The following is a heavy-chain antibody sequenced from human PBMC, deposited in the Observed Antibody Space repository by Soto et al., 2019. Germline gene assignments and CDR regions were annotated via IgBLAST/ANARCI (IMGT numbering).Heavy chain of an antibody. D-gene: IGHD4-17*01. V-gene: IGHV1-46*01. CDR3: ARDPRDLGDYEYYFDY. CDR2: INPTDGST. CDR1: GYTFTTYY. Sequence: QVQLVQSGAEVKKPGASVKVYCKASGYTFTTYYMHWVRQAPGQGLEWMGIINPTDGSTAYAQKFQGRFAVTRDTSTNTVYMDMSSLRSEDTAVYYCARDPRDLGDYEYYFDYWGQGTLVTVSS. J-gene: IGHJ4*02.